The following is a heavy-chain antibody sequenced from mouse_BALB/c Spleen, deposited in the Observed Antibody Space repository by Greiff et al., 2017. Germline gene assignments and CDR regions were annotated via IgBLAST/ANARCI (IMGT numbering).Heavy chain of an antibody. Sequence: QVQLQQSGAELAKPGASVKMSCKASGYTFTSYWMHWVKQRPGQGLEWIGYINHSTGYTEYNQKFKDKATLTADKSSSTAYMQLSSLTSEDSAVYYCARYFDVWGAGTTVTVSS. CDR3: ARYFDV. CDR1: GYTFTSYW. V-gene: IGHV1-7*01. J-gene: IGHJ1*01. CDR2: INHSTGYT.